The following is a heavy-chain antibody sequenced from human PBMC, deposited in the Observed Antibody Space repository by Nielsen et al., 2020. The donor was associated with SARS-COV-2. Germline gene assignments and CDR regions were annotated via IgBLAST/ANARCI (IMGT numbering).Heavy chain of an antibody. J-gene: IGHJ6*02. V-gene: IGHV1-69*13. Sequence: SVKVSCKSSGGTFSKYAIKWVRQAPGQGLEWMGGIIPIFGTTNYAQRFQDRVTITADESTSTAYMELSSLTSEDTAMYYCARSDFWSGLFYGMDVWGQGTTVTVSS. CDR3: ARSDFWSGLFYGMDV. D-gene: IGHD3-3*01. CDR2: IIPIFGTT. CDR1: GGTFSKYA.